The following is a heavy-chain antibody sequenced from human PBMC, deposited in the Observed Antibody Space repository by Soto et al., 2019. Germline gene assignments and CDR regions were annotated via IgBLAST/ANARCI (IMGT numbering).Heavy chain of an antibody. CDR2: ISRYGDFT. CDR1: GFTFNIYA. CDR3: ASSGIVVVVAAPVDY. V-gene: IGHV3-23*01. D-gene: IGHD2-15*01. J-gene: IGHJ4*02. Sequence: GGSLRLSCAASGFTFNIYAMTWVRQAPGKGLEWVSAISRYGDFTYYADSVEGRFTISRDNSKNTLYLQMNSLRAEDTAVYYCASSGIVVVVAAPVDYWGEGTLVTVSS.